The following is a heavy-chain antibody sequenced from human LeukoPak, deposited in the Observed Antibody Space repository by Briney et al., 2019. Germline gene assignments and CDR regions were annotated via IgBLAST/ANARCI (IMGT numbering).Heavy chain of an antibody. V-gene: IGHV1-18*01. CDR2: ISAYNGNT. CDR3: ARESCSSTSCYGMDV. D-gene: IGHD2-2*01. J-gene: IGHJ6*02. CDR1: GYTFTSYG. Sequence: ASVKVSCKASGYTFTSYGISWVRQAPGQGLEWMGWISAYNGNTNYAQKLQGRVTMTTDTSTSTAYMELRSLRSDDTAVHYCARESCSSTSCYGMDVWGQGTTVTVSS.